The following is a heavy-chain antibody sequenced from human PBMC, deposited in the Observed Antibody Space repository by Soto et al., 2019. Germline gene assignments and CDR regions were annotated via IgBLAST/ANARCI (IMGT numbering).Heavy chain of an antibody. Sequence: EVQLVESGGGLVQPGGSLRLSCAASGFTFSSHWMSWVRQAPGKGLEWLASIKEDGSEKEYVDSVKGRFTISRDNAKNSLDLQMNSLRGEDTAVYYCARGYYDYIWGRYPLAYWGQGTLVTVSS. V-gene: IGHV3-7*01. J-gene: IGHJ4*02. CDR1: GFTFSSHW. CDR2: IKEDGSEK. D-gene: IGHD3-16*02. CDR3: ARGYYDYIWGRYPLAY.